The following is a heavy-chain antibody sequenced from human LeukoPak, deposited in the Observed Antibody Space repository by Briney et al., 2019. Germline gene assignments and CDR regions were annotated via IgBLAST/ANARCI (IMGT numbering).Heavy chain of an antibody. J-gene: IGHJ6*02. CDR2: SIPMFVTA. CDR1: AGTFIRYF. CDR3: ARSVVVSGGYLYYGLDS. D-gene: IGHD2-2*01. V-gene: IGHV1-69*13. Sequence: ASLKVSFKPSAGTFIRYFSSWVRQAPGQRLGWMGGSIPMFVTANYVQKVQGRDTITSDESTSTAYMELNSLRSEDTVVYYYARSVVVSGGYLYYGLDSWGQGTSVTVSS.